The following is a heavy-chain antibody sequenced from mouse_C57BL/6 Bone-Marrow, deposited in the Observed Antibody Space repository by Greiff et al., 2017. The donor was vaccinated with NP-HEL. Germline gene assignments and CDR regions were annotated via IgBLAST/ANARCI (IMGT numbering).Heavy chain of an antibody. CDR1: AFTFKDAN. J-gene: IGHJ3*01. CDR2: IDPENGDT. D-gene: IGHD2-1*01. V-gene: IGHV14-4*01. Sequence: EVQLQRSGAELVRPGASVKLSCPASAFTFKDANMHWVKRRPEQGLDWIGWIDPENGDTEYASKFQGKATITADTSSNTAYLQLSSLTSEDTAVYYCTTLIYYGNYGGFAYWGQGTLVTVSA. CDR3: TTLIYYGNYGGFAY.